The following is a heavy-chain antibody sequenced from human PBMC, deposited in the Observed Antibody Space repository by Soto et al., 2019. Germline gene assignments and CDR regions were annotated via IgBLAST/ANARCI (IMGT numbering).Heavy chain of an antibody. CDR3: AKMYRGSSTLQD. Sequence: GGSLRLSCAAAGFTVDSYSINWVRQAPGKGLEWVSYISSSSGSIFYADSVRGRFTISRDNARNSVFLHLNSLRAEDTAVYYCAKMYRGSSTLQDWGQGTLLTVSS. J-gene: IGHJ4*02. V-gene: IGHV3-48*01. D-gene: IGHD1-26*01. CDR2: ISSSSGSI. CDR1: GFTVDSYS.